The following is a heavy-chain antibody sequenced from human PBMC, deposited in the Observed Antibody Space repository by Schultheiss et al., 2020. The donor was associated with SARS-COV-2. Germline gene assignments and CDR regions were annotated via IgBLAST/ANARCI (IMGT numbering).Heavy chain of an antibody. D-gene: IGHD5-12*01. J-gene: IGHJ4*02. CDR3: ARVGEGYSFDY. V-gene: IGHV3-21*01. CDR1: GFTVSSNY. Sequence: GGSLRLSCAASGFTVSSNYMSWVRQAPGKGLEWVSSISSSSSYIYYADSVKGRFTISRDNAKNSLYLQMNSLRAEDTAVYYCARVGEGYSFDYWGQGTLVTVSS. CDR2: ISSSSSYI.